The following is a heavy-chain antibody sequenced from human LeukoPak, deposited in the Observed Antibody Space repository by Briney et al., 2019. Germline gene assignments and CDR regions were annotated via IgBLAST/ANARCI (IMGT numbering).Heavy chain of an antibody. D-gene: IGHD2-2*01. Sequence: GGSLRLSCAASGFTVSSNYMSWVRQAPGKGLEWVSVIYSGGSTYYADSVKGRFTISRHNSKNTLYLQMNGLRAEDTAVYYCARGPIYALSPWGQGTLVTVSS. CDR1: GFTVSSNY. V-gene: IGHV3-53*04. CDR2: IYSGGST. CDR3: ARGPIYALSP. J-gene: IGHJ5*02.